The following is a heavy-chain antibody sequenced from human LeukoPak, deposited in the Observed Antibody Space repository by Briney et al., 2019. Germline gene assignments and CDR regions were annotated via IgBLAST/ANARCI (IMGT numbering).Heavy chain of an antibody. CDR3: ARLYGSTLYFDY. J-gene: IGHJ4*02. CDR2: MYYSGST. V-gene: IGHV4-39*01. Sequence: SETLSLTCTVSGGSISSSSYHWGWIRQPPGKGLEWIGNMYYSGSTYYNPSLKSRVTLSVDTSKNQFSLNMSSVSAADTALYYCARLYGSTLYFDYWGQGTLVAVSS. CDR1: GGSISSSSYH. D-gene: IGHD2-15*01.